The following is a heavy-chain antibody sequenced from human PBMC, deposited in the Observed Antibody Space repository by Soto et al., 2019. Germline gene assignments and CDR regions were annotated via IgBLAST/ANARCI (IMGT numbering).Heavy chain of an antibody. Sequence: QVQLQESGPGLVKPSQTLSLTCTVSGGSISSGGYYWSWIRQHPEKGLEWIGYIYYSGSTYYNPSLKSRVTISVDTSKNQFSLKLSSVTAADTAVYYCARAEAEPPLVWHFDYWGQGTLVTVSS. CDR1: GGSISSGGYY. V-gene: IGHV4-31*03. D-gene: IGHD6-13*01. CDR2: IYYSGST. CDR3: ARAEAEPPLVWHFDY. J-gene: IGHJ4*02.